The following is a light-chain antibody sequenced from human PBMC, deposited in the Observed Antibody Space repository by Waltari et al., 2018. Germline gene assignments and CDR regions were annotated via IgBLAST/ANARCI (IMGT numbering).Light chain of an antibody. CDR3: QQYNRWPPIT. V-gene: IGKV3-15*01. Sequence: EVVMTQSPDTLSVSPGGRATLSCRASQSIATNLAWYQQRRGQAPRLLIFDASTRATSISGRFSGSGSGTEFTLTISSLQSDDSADYYCQQYNRWPPITFGQGTRLEIK. CDR1: QSIATN. J-gene: IGKJ5*01. CDR2: DAS.